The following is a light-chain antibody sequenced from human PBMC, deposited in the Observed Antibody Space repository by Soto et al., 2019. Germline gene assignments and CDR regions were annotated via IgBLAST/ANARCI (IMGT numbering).Light chain of an antibody. CDR2: LAT. Sequence: DIVMTQSPLSLPVTPGEPASISCRSSQSLLYSNGNTHLDWYLQKPGQSPQLLIYLATHRASGVRDRISASGSGTDFTLKISRVEAEDVGVYYCMQSVQTPWTFGQGTKVEIK. CDR3: MQSVQTPWT. J-gene: IGKJ1*01. CDR1: QSLLYSNGNTH. V-gene: IGKV2-28*01.